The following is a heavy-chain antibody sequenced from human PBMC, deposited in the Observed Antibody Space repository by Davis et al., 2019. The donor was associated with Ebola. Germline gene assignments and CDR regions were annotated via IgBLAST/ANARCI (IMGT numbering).Heavy chain of an antibody. CDR3: ARDQYCSGGSCYSNWFDP. D-gene: IGHD2-15*01. Sequence: GESLKISCAASGFTFSGSAMHWVRQAPGKGLEWVAVISYDGSNKYYADSVKGRFTISRDNSKNTLYLQMNSLRAEDTAVYYCARDQYCSGGSCYSNWFDPWGQGTLVTVSS. CDR1: GFTFSGSA. J-gene: IGHJ5*02. CDR2: ISYDGSNK. V-gene: IGHV3-30-3*01.